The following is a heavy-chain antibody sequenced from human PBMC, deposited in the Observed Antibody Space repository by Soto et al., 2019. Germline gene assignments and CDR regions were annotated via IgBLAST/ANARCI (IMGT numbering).Heavy chain of an antibody. Sequence: VASVKVSCKASGYTFTSYDINWVRQATGQGLEWMGWMNPNSGNTGYAQKFQGRVTMTRDMSITTVYMELNNLSPDDTAVYYCGRGRSGQIVVFYWGQGTPVTVSS. J-gene: IGHJ4*02. V-gene: IGHV1-8*01. CDR2: MNPNSGNT. D-gene: IGHD1-26*01. CDR1: GYTFTSYD. CDR3: GRGRSGQIVVFY.